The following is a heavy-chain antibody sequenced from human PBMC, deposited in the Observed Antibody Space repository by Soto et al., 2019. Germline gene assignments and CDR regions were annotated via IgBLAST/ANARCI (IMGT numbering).Heavy chain of an antibody. V-gene: IGHV3-23*01. CDR3: AKGRAITVYGVDILFDY. D-gene: IGHD3-3*01. CDR1: GFSFSDYA. J-gene: IGHJ4*01. Sequence: PGGSLRLSCKASGFSFSDYAMTWVRQAPGKGLEWVSVISGSGDNTFYAASVKGRFAISRGNSKNVLYLQMNSLSADDAAVYFCAKGRAITVYGVDILFDYWGLGTLVTRLL. CDR2: ISGSGDNT.